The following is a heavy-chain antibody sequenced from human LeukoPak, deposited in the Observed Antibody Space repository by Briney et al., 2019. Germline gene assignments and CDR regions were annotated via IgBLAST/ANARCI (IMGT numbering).Heavy chain of an antibody. J-gene: IGHJ4*02. CDR3: ARGGADNNLLDF. V-gene: IGHV1-18*01. CDR1: GYPFSASG. D-gene: IGHD1-26*01. Sequence: PWASVKVSCKTSGYPFSASGLTWMRQSPGQRLEWMGWVDANDGDTSYAQNFQGRITMTTDAATRTGYMELRSLRSDDTAVYYCARGGADNNLLDFWGQGTLVTVSS. CDR2: VDANDGDT.